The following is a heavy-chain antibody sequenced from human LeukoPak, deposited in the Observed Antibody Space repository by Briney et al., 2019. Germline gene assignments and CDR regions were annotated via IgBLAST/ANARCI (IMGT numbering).Heavy chain of an antibody. V-gene: IGHV3-30-3*01. CDR2: ISYDGSNK. CDR3: ARGGIYSRSSSSAFDY. D-gene: IGHD6-6*01. CDR1: GFTFSSYA. J-gene: IGHJ4*02. Sequence: PGGSLRLSCAASGFTFSSYAMHWVRQAPGKGLEWVAVISYDGSNKYYADSVKGRFTISRDNSKNTLYLQMNSLRAGDTAVYYCARGGIYSRSSSSAFDYWGQGTLVTVSS.